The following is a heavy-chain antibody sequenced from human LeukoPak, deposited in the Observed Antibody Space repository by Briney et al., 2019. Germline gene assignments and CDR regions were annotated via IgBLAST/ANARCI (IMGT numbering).Heavy chain of an antibody. CDR2: TNWDGAST. Sequence: GGSLRLSCAASGFRFDDYGMSWVRHVPGKGLEWVSGTNWDGASTDYADSVKGRFTISRDNVKNFLYLQMNSLRVEDTALYFCGRVYCSTTSCYDYYDYYMDVWGKGTTVTVSS. CDR3: GRVYCSTTSCYDYYDYYMDV. CDR1: GFRFDDYG. V-gene: IGHV3-20*04. J-gene: IGHJ6*03. D-gene: IGHD2-2*01.